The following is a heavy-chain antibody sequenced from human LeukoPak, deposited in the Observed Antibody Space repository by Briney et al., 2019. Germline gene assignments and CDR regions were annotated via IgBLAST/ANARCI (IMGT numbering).Heavy chain of an antibody. D-gene: IGHD2-21*01. CDR2: IRQDGGED. Sequence: GGSLRLSCAASGFTFSNYWMTWVRQAPGKGLEWVANIRQDGGEDYYADSVKGRFTISRDNAKNSLYLQMNSLRAEDTAVYYCAKAYCGGDCYSNYYYYMDVWGKGTTVTVSS. J-gene: IGHJ6*03. CDR3: AKAYCGGDCYSNYYYYMDV. CDR1: GFTFSNYW. V-gene: IGHV3-7*01.